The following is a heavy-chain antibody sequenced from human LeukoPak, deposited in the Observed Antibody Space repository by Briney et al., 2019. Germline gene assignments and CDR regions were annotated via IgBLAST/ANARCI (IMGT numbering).Heavy chain of an antibody. CDR2: ISHDGNSR. Sequence: PGGSLRLSCAASGFIFSDYYMSWIRQAPGKGLEWVSLISHDGNSRKYADSVKGRFIVSRDNSKNTLYLQMNSLRSEDTAVYYCASDSAWNLHGGYLDHWGQGTLVSVSS. CDR1: GFIFSDYY. D-gene: IGHD2-15*01. V-gene: IGHV3-30*03. CDR3: ASDSAWNLHGGYLDH. J-gene: IGHJ4*02.